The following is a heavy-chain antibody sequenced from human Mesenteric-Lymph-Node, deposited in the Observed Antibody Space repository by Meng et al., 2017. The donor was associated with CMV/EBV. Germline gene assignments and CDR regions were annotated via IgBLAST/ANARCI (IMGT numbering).Heavy chain of an antibody. V-gene: IGHV3-48*04. D-gene: IGHD3/OR15-3a*01. CDR2: ISSSSSTI. CDR1: GFTFSSYS. J-gene: IGHJ6*02. Sequence: GESLKISCAASGFTFSSYSMNWVRQAPGKGLEWVSYISSSSSTIYYADSVKGRFTISRDNAKNSLYLQMNSLRAEDTAVYYCAKPQDWNYYYYGMDVWGQGTTVTVSS. CDR3: AKPQDWNYYYYGMDV.